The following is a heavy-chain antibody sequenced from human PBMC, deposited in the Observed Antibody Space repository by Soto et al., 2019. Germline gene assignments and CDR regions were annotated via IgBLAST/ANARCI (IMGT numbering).Heavy chain of an antibody. CDR1: GFTVSSNY. D-gene: IGHD1-7*01. CDR2: IYSGGST. CDR3: ARPALELPPSDMDV. J-gene: IGHJ6*03. Sequence: GGSLRLSCAASGFTVSSNYMSWVRQAPGKGLEWVSVIYSGGSTYYADSVKGRFTITRHNSKNTLYLQMNSLGAEDTAGYYCARPALELPPSDMDVWGKGTTVTVSS. V-gene: IGHV3-53*04.